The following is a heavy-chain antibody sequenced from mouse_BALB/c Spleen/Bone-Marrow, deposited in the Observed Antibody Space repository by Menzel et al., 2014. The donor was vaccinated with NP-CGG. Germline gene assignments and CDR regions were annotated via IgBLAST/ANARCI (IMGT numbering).Heavy chain of an antibody. CDR2: ISNGGGST. V-gene: IGHV5-12*02. D-gene: IGHD1-2*01. CDR1: GFTFSDYY. Sequence: EVKLVESGGGLVQPGGSLKLSCATSGFTFSDYYMYWVRQTPEKRLEWVAYISNGGGSTYYPDTVKGRFTISRDNAKNTLYLQMSRLKSEDTAIYYCAGGGDSLLRLRSMDYWGQGTSVTVSS. CDR3: AGGGDSLLRLRSMDY. J-gene: IGHJ4*01.